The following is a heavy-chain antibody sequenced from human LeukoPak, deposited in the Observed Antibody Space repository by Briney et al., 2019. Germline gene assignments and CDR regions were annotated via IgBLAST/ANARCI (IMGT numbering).Heavy chain of an antibody. CDR2: VSGSGGST. CDR3: AKVARTGTTVYYSDY. D-gene: IGHD1-7*01. V-gene: IGHV3-23*01. Sequence: PGRSLRLSCAASGFTFDDYAMHWVRQAPGKGLEWVSSVSGSGGSTYYADSVKGRFTISRDNSKNTLYLQMNSLRAEDAAVYYCAKVARTGTTVYYSDYWGQGTLVTVSS. J-gene: IGHJ4*02. CDR1: GFTFDDYA.